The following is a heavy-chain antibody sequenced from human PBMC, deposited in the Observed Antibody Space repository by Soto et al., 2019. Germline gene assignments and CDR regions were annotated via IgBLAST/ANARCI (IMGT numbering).Heavy chain of an antibody. CDR3: VRDDAFDF. J-gene: IGHJ3*01. V-gene: IGHV3-9*01. Sequence: EVQLVESGGGLVQPGRSLRLSCAASGFTFDAYPMHWVRQAPGKGLEWVAGLAWDGGSIEYVDSVEGRFTISRDNAKTSLYLQMSSLRDEDTALYYGVRDDAFDFWCQGTQVTVSS. CDR2: LAWDGGSI. CDR1: GFTFDAYP.